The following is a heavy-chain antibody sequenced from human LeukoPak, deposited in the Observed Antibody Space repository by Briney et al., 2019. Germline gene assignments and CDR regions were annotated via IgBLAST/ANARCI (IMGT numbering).Heavy chain of an antibody. CDR1: GFTFSSYA. V-gene: IGHV3-30*07. CDR3: ARPITGTTPPYYYYMDV. J-gene: IGHJ6*03. Sequence: PGRSLRLSCAASGFTFSSYAMHWVRQAPGKGLEWVAVISYDGSNKYYADSVKGRFTISRDNSKNTLYLQMNSLRAEDTAVYYCARPITGTTPPYYYYMDVWGKGTTVTVSS. D-gene: IGHD1-20*01. CDR2: ISYDGSNK.